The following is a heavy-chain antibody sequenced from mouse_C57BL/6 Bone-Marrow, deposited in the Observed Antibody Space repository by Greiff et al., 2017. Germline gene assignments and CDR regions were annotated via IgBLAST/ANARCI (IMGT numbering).Heavy chain of an antibody. D-gene: IGHD1-1*01. J-gene: IGHJ2*02. V-gene: IGHV1-59*01. CDR2: IDPSDSST. CDR1: GSTFTSYW. CDR3: ARQLRRDYFDD. Sequence: VQLQQPGAELVRPGTSVKLSCKASGSTFTSYWLHWVKQKPGQGLEWIGVIDPSDSSTNYNQKLKGNATLTVDTSSSPASMQLTSLTSADSTVLFFARQLRRDYFDDWGQGTSLTVSS.